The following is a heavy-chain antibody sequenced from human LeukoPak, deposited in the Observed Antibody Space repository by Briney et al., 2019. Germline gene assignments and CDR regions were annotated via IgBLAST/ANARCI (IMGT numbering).Heavy chain of an antibody. D-gene: IGHD3-10*01. CDR1: GYTLTELS. CDR2: FDPEDGET. V-gene: IGHV1-24*01. CDR3: ATGITMVRGVIIVFDY. Sequence: GASVKVSCKVSGYTLTELSMHWVRQAPGKGLEWMGGFDPEDGETIYAQKFQGRVTMTEDTSTDTAYMELSSLRSEDTAVYYCATGITMVRGVIIVFDYWGQGTLVTVSS. J-gene: IGHJ4*02.